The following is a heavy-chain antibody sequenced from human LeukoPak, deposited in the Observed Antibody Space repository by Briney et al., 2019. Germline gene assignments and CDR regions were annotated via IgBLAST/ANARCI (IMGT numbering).Heavy chain of an antibody. Sequence: GGSLRLSCAASGFTFSSYAMSWVRQAPGKGLEWVSSITSSSSYIYYADSVKGRFTISRDNAKNSLYLQMNGLRAEDTAVYYCARDPGTTQTLHDAFDIWGQGTMVTVSS. CDR1: GFTFSSYA. V-gene: IGHV3-21*01. CDR3: ARDPGTTQTLHDAFDI. D-gene: IGHD1-7*01. CDR2: ITSSSSYI. J-gene: IGHJ3*02.